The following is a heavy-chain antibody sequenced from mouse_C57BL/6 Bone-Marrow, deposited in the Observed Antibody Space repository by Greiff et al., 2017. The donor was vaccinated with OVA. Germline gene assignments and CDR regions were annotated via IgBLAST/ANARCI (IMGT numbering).Heavy chain of an antibody. V-gene: IGHV1-64*01. CDR3: ARGGSKAWFDY. Sequence: QVQLKESGAELVKPGASVKLSCKASGYTFTSYWMHWVKQRPGQGLEWIGMIHPNSGSTNYNEKFKSKATLTVDKSSSTAYMQRSRLTSEDSAVYYGARGGSKAWFDYWGQGTTLTVSS. J-gene: IGHJ2*01. CDR2: IHPNSGST. CDR1: GYTFTSYW. D-gene: IGHD1-1*01.